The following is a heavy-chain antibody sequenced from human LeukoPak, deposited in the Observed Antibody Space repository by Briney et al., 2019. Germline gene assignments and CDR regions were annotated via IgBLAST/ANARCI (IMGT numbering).Heavy chain of an antibody. CDR3: AKSNGYGLVDI. Sequence: SETLSLTCTVSGGSFSTYYWSWIRQPPGKGLEWIGYIYYTGTSYNPSLKSRVTISADTSKNQFSLKLNSVTAADTAVYYCAKSNGYGLVDIWGQGAMVTVSS. V-gene: IGHV4-59*12. D-gene: IGHD3-10*01. CDR2: IYYTGT. J-gene: IGHJ3*02. CDR1: GGSFSTYY.